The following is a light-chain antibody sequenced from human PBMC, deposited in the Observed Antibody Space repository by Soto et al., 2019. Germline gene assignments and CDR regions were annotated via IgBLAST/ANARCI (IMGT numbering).Light chain of an antibody. Sequence: QSALTQPPSASGSPGQSVTISCTGTSSDVGGYNYVSWYQQHPGKAPKLMIYEVTKRPSGVPDRFSGSKSGNTASLTVSGRQAEDEADYYCNSYAGSFNWVFGGGTKLTVL. CDR2: EVT. J-gene: IGLJ3*02. CDR1: SSDVGGYNY. CDR3: NSYAGSFNWV. V-gene: IGLV2-8*01.